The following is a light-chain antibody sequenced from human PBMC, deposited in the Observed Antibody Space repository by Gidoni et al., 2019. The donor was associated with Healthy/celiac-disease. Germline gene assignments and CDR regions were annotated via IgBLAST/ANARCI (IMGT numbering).Light chain of an antibody. CDR3: QQSYSTPLYT. Sequence: IQMTQSPSSLSASVGDRVTITYRASQSISSYLNWYQQKPGKAPKLLIYAASSLQSGVPSRFSGSGSGTDFTLTISSLQPEDFATYYCQQSYSTPLYTFGQGTKLEIK. V-gene: IGKV1-39*01. CDR2: AAS. J-gene: IGKJ2*01. CDR1: QSISSY.